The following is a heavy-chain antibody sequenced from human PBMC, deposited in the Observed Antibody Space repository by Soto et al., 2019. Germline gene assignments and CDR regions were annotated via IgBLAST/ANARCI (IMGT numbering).Heavy chain of an antibody. CDR3: ARDLTGTPVY. V-gene: IGHV1-18*01. J-gene: IGHJ4*02. CDR1: GYTFPSYG. Sequence: QVQLVQAGAEVKKPGASVKVSCKASGYTFPSYGISWVRQAPVQGLEWMGWISADNGNTNYAQKLQDRVTMTTDTTTSTAYMELRSLRSDETAVSYCARDLTGTPVYWGQGTLVTVSS. CDR2: ISADNGNT. D-gene: IGHD3-9*01.